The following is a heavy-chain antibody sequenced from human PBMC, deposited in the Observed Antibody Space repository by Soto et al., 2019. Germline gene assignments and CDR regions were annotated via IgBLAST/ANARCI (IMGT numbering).Heavy chain of an antibody. CDR3: ARVPFGLGV. CDR2: ISGNSDTS. Sequence: GGSLRLSCEGTGFPISAYGMSWVRQAPGNGLEWVSSISGNSDTSYYADSVKGRFTVSRDNPKNTLYLQMNSLRVEDTALYYYARVPFGLGVWAQGPTLTVSS. V-gene: IGHV3-23*01. CDR1: GFPISAYG. J-gene: IGHJ6*02.